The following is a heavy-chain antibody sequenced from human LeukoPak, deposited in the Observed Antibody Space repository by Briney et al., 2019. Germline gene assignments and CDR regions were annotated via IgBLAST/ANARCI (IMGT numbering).Heavy chain of an antibody. D-gene: IGHD2-15*01. CDR1: GGSISSGSYY. CDR3: AREYCSGGSCYSDY. CDR2: IYTSGST. Sequence: SQTLSLTCTVSGGSISSGSYYWSWIRQPAGKGPEWIGRIYTSGSTNYNPSLKSRVTISVDTSKNQFSLKLSSVTAADTAVYYCAREYCSGGSCYSDYWGQGTLVTVSS. V-gene: IGHV4-61*02. J-gene: IGHJ4*02.